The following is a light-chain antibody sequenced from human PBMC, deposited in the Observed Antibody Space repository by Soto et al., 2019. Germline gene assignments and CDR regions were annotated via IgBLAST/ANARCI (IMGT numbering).Light chain of an antibody. CDR2: DAS. CDR1: QSVSRY. CDR3: QQRSNWPVT. Sequence: EIVLTQSPGTLSLSPGERATLSCRASQSVSRYLAWYQQKPGQAPRLLIYDASTRATGISARFSGSRSGTDFTLTISSLEPEDFAMYYCQQRSNWPVTFGQGTKVEVK. V-gene: IGKV3-11*01. J-gene: IGKJ1*01.